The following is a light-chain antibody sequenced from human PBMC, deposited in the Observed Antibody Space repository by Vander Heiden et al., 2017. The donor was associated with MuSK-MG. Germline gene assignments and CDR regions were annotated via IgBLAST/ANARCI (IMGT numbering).Light chain of an antibody. V-gene: IGKV3-15*01. J-gene: IGKJ1*01. CDR1: QSVSSN. CDR2: G. CDR3: QQYNNWPAWT. Sequence: EIVMTQSPATLSVSPGERATLSCRASQSVSSNLAWYQQKPGQAPRLLIYGGSGTEFTLTISSLQYEDFAVYYCQQYNNWPAWTFGQGTKVEIK.